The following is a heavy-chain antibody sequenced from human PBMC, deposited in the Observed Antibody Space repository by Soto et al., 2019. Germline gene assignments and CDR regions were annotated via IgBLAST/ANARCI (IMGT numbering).Heavy chain of an antibody. CDR2: IYHSGST. Sequence: SETLSLTCTVSGGSISSGGYSWSWIRQPPGKGLEWIGYIYHSGSTYYNPSLKSRITISVDRSKNQFSLKLSSVTAADTAVYYCARGPWYFQTYYYDSSGYRGAFDIWGQGTMVTVSS. CDR1: GGSISSGGYS. D-gene: IGHD3-22*01. CDR3: ARGPWYFQTYYYDSSGYRGAFDI. V-gene: IGHV4-30-2*01. J-gene: IGHJ3*02.